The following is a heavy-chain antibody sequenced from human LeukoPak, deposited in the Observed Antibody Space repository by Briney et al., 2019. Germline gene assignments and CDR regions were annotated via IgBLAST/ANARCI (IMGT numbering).Heavy chain of an antibody. J-gene: IGHJ6*02. V-gene: IGHV3-43*01. CDR1: GFTFDDYT. Sequence: GGSLRLSCAASGFTFDDYTMHWVRQAPGKGLEWVSLISWDGGSTYYADSVKGRFTISRDNSKNSLYLQVNSLRTEDTALYYCAKVYYGYYYYYGMDVWGQGTTVTVSS. CDR2: ISWDGGST. CDR3: AKVYYGYYYYYGMDV. D-gene: IGHD3-3*01.